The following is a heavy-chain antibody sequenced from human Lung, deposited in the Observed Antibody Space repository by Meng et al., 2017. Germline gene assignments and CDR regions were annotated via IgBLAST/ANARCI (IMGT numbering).Heavy chain of an antibody. V-gene: IGHV1-2*06. D-gene: IGHD6-13*01. CDR1: GYNFPGYW. Sequence: RGQLRAQGRRPGALMKSACKPSGYNFPGYWLHWVRRAPGQGLEWMGRIDPKSGDTHYAQRFQGRVTMTGDTSISTAYMELSGLRSDDTAMYYCARDEDISAAGKLFGDYWGQGTLVTVSS. CDR2: IDPKSGDT. J-gene: IGHJ4*02. CDR3: ARDEDISAAGKLFGDY.